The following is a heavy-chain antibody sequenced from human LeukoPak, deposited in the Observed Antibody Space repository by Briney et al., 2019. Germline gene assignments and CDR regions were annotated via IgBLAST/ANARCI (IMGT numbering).Heavy chain of an antibody. V-gene: IGHV4-39*07. Sequence: SETLSLTCTVSGGSISSYYWGWIRQPPGKGLEWIGSIYYSGSTYYNPSLKSRVTISVDTSKNQFSLKLSSVTAADTAVYYCARDVLLDYFDYWGQGTLATVSS. CDR2: IYYSGST. CDR3: ARDVLLDYFDY. D-gene: IGHD3-10*01. J-gene: IGHJ4*02. CDR1: GGSISSYY.